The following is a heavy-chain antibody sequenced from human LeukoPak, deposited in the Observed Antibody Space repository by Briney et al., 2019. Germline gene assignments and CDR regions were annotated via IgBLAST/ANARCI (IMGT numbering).Heavy chain of an antibody. Sequence: SETLSLTCAVYGASISGYYWSWVRQPPGKGLEWIGEINHSGSTNYNPSLKSRVTISVDTSKNQFSLKLSSVTAADTAVYYCARHRITMVRGAPRSSSSWGQRTMVTVSS. V-gene: IGHV4-34*01. D-gene: IGHD3-10*01. J-gene: IGHJ3*01. CDR3: ARHRITMVRGAPRSSSS. CDR1: GASISGYY. CDR2: INHSGST.